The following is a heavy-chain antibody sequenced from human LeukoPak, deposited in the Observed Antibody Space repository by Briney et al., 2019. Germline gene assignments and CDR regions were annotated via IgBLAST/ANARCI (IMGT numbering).Heavy chain of an antibody. CDR1: GDSVSSNSAA. V-gene: IGHV6-1*01. CDR2: TYYRSRWYN. Sequence: SQTLSLTCDISGDSVSSNSAAWNWIRQSPSRGLEWLGRTYYRSRWYNDYAVSVKSRITINPDTSRNQFSLQLNSVTPEETAVYYCARSLSSGSLRLDYWGQGTLVTVSS. J-gene: IGHJ4*02. CDR3: ARSLSSGSLRLDY. D-gene: IGHD6-25*01.